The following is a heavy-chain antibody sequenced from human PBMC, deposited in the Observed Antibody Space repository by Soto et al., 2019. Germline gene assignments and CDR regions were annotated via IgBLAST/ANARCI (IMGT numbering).Heavy chain of an antibody. CDR3: ARAVARGVKTIYYYYGMDV. V-gene: IGHV1-3*01. Sequence: ASVKLCCKASGYTFSNFAMHWVRQAPGQRLEWMGWINPGNGNTKYSQTFQGRVTITRDTSASTAYMELSSLRSEDTAVYYCARAVARGVKTIYYYYGMDVWCKGTTVTVSS. D-gene: IGHD3-10*01. CDR1: GYTFSNFA. J-gene: IGHJ6*04. CDR2: INPGNGNT.